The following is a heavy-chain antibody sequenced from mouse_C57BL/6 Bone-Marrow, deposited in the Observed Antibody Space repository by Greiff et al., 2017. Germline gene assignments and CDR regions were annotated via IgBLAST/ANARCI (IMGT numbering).Heavy chain of an antibody. D-gene: IGHD2-5*01. V-gene: IGHV1-61*01. CDR3: AREAYYSNCGAMDY. CDR1: GYTFTSYW. CDR2: IYPSDSET. J-gene: IGHJ4*01. Sequence: QVQLQQPGAELVRPGSSVKLSCKASGYTFTSYWMDWVKQRPGQGLEWIGNIYPSDSETHYNQKFKDKATLTVDKSSSTAYMQLSSLTSEDSAVYYCAREAYYSNCGAMDYWGQGTSVTVSS.